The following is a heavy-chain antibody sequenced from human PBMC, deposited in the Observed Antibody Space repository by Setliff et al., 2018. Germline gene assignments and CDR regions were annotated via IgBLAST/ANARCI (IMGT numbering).Heavy chain of an antibody. CDR2: ISSSSSYI. CDR1: GFTFSSYS. D-gene: IGHD1-7*01. Sequence: GGSLRLSCAASGFTFSSYSMNWVRQAPGKGLEWVSSISSSSSYISYADSVKGRFTISRDNAKNSLYLQMNSLTADDTAVYYCARGSLSGTTYPSDYWGQGTLVTVSS. V-gene: IGHV3-21*01. J-gene: IGHJ4*02. CDR3: ARGSLSGTTYPSDY.